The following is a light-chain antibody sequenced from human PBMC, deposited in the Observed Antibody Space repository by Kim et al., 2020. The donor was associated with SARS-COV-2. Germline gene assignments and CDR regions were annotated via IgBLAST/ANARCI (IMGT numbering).Light chain of an antibody. CDR1: QSISSY. Sequence: DIQMTQSPSSLSASVGDRVTITCRASQSISSYLNWYQQKPGKAPKLLIYAASSLQSGVPSRFSVSGSGTDFTLTISSLQPEDFATYYCQQSYSTLMYTFGQGTKLEI. CDR3: QQSYSTLMYT. V-gene: IGKV1-39*01. CDR2: AAS. J-gene: IGKJ2*01.